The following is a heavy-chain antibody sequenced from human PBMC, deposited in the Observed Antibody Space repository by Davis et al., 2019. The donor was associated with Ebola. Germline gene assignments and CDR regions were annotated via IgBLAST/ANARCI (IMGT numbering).Heavy chain of an antibody. CDR2: ISWNSGSI. V-gene: IGHV3-9*01. CDR3: AKDRYPNYYYYGRDV. D-gene: IGHD2-2*02. J-gene: IGHJ6*02. Sequence: SPKISCAASGFTFDDYAMHWVRQAPGKGLEWVSGISWNSGSIGYADSVKGRFTISRDNAKNSLYLQMNSLRAEDTALYYCAKDRYPNYYYYGRDVWGQGTTVTVSS. CDR1: GFTFDDYA.